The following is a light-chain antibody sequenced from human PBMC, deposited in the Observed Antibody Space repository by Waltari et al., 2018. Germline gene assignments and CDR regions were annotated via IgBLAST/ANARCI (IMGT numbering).Light chain of an antibody. Sequence: SALTQPASVSGAPGQPITISCTGTSRAVGSYSLVSWYRQHPGEAPRVIIFEDTKRPSGVSNRYSGSKSGNTASLTISGLQAEDEAAYYCCSYTRTNTWLFGGGTKLTVL. J-gene: IGLJ3*02. CDR3: CSYTRTNTWL. V-gene: IGLV2-23*01. CDR1: SRAVGSYSL. CDR2: EDT.